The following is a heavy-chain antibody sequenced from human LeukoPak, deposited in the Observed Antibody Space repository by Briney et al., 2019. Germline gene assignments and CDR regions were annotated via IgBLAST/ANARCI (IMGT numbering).Heavy chain of an antibody. CDR1: GFTFTSSA. CDR2: IVVGSGNT. D-gene: IGHD3-22*01. J-gene: IGHJ4*02. Sequence: PRASVKVSCKASGFTFTSSAMQWVGQARGQRLEWIGWIVVGSGNTNYAQKFQERVTITRDMSTSTAYMELSSLRSEDTAGYCCAAGSGSGYFLYFDYWGQGTLVTVSS. V-gene: IGHV1-58*02. CDR3: AAGSGSGYFLYFDY.